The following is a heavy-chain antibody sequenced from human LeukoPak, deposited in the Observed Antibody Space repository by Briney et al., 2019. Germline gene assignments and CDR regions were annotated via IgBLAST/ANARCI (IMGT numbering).Heavy chain of an antibody. V-gene: IGHV4-59*08. CDR2: IYNSGIT. Sequence: SETLSLTCTVSGGSISGYYWTWIRQLPGKGLEWIGYIYNSGITNYNPSLKSRVTVSVDTSKNQFSLRPISVTAADTAVYYCARSVPSLDYLFDSWGPRNPGHRLL. CDR1: GGSISGYY. D-gene: IGHD4-11*01. CDR3: ARSVPSLDYLFDS. J-gene: IGHJ5*01.